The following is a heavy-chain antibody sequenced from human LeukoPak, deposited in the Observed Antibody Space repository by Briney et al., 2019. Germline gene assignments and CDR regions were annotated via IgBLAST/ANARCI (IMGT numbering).Heavy chain of an antibody. J-gene: IGHJ4*02. CDR1: GYSFTSYW. V-gene: IGHV5-51*01. Sequence: GESLKISCKGSGYSFTSYWIGWVRQMPGKDLEWMGIIYPGDSDTRYSPSFQGQVTISADKSISTAYLQWSSLKASDTAMYYCARERSIVGATADFDYWGQGTLVTVSS. CDR2: IYPGDSDT. CDR3: ARERSIVGATADFDY. D-gene: IGHD1-26*01.